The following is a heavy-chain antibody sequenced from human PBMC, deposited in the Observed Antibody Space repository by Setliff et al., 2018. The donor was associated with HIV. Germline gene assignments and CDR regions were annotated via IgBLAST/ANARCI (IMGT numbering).Heavy chain of an antibody. Sequence: SETLSLTCTVSGGSISSSSYYWGWIRQPPGKGLEWIGSIYYSGTTYYNPSLKSRVTTSVDTSRNQFSLKLSSVTAADTAVYHCVRPIVGDTARYFDFWGQGSLVTVS. V-gene: IGHV4-39*01. CDR3: VRPIVGDTARYFDF. CDR2: IYYSGTT. D-gene: IGHD1-26*01. J-gene: IGHJ4*02. CDR1: GGSISSSSYY.